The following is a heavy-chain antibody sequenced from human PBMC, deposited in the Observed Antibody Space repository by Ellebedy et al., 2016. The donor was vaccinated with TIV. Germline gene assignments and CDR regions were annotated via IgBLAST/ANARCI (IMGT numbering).Heavy chain of an antibody. V-gene: IGHV3-43*02. J-gene: IGHJ4*02. CDR1: GFTFEDYA. CDR3: KRVNVEGYFDY. CDR2: ISGDGGHT. Sequence: GESLKISCAASGFTFEDYAMHWVRQGPGKGLEWVSLISGDGGHTYYADSVKGRFTISRDNSKNSLYLQMHSLRTEDTALYYCKRVNVEGYFDYWGQGTLVTVSS.